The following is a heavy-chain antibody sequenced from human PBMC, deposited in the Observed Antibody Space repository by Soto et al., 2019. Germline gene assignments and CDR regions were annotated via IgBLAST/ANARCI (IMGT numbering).Heavy chain of an antibody. Sequence: EVQLVESGGGLVQPGGSLRLSCAASGFTVSSNYMSWVRQAPGKGLEWGSVIYSGGSTYYADPVKGRFTISRDNSKNTLYLQMNSLRAEDTAVYYCARGGDRFYYYYYYMDVWGKGTTVTVSS. J-gene: IGHJ6*03. CDR1: GFTVSSNY. V-gene: IGHV3-66*01. CDR2: IYSGGST. D-gene: IGHD4-17*01. CDR3: ARGGDRFYYYYYYMDV.